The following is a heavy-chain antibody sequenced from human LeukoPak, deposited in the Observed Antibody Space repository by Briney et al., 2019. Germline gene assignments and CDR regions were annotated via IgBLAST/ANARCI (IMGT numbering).Heavy chain of an antibody. CDR1: GGSISSGGYY. Sequence: SETLSLTCTVSGGSISSGGYYWSWIRQHPGKGLEWIGYIYYSGSTYYNPSLKSRVTISVDTSKNQFSLKLSSVTAADTAVYYCARWGTNWFDPWGQGTLVTVSS. CDR3: ARWGTNWFDP. J-gene: IGHJ5*02. CDR2: IYYSGST. V-gene: IGHV4-31*03. D-gene: IGHD1-1*01.